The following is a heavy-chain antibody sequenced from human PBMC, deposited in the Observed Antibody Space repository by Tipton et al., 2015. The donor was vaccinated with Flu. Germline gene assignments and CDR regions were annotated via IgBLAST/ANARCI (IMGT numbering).Heavy chain of an antibody. CDR2: IIPIFGTA. J-gene: IGHJ6*02. CDR3: ARDLAVAGPDYYYYGMDV. CDR1: GGTFSSYA. V-gene: IGHV1-69*15. D-gene: IGHD6-19*01. Sequence: QSGAEVKKPGSSVKVSCKASGGTFSSYAISWVRQAPGQGLEWMGRIIPIFGTANYAQKFQGRVTITADESTSTAYMELSSLRSEDTAVYYCARDLAVAGPDYYYYGMDVWGQGTTVTVSS.